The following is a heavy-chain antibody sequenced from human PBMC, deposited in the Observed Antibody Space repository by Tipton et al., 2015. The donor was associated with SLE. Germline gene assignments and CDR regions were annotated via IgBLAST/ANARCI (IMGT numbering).Heavy chain of an antibody. CDR3: ARGSGYFDY. J-gene: IGHJ4*02. CDR1: GGSISSYH. V-gene: IGHV4-59*01. D-gene: IGHD1-26*01. Sequence: LRLSCTVSGGSISSYHWSWIRQPPGKGLEWIGYIYYSGSTNYNPSLKSRVTISVDTSKNQFSLKLSFVTAADTAVYYCARGSGYFDYWGQGTLVTVSS. CDR2: IYYSGST.